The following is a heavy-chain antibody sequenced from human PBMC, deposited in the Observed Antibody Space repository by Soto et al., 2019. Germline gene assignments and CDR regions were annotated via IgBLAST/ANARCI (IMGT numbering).Heavy chain of an antibody. CDR2: ISPYNGNT. CDR3: ARATVRSTNCYWRDP. J-gene: IGHJ5*02. D-gene: IGHD2-2*01. CDR1: GYTFISYG. V-gene: IGHV1-18*01. Sequence: QVQLVQSGAEVKQPGASVKVSCKASGYTFISYGISWVRQAPGQGLEWMGWISPYNGNTNYAQNLQGRVTMTTDTSTSTAYMELRSLRSDDTAVYYWARATVRSTNCYWRDPWGQGSPVTVSS.